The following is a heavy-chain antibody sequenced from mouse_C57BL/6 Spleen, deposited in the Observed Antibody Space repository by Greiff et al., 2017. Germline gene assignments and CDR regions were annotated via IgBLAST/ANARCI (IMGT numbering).Heavy chain of an antibody. CDR3: TTLLFPYYFDY. D-gene: IGHD1-1*01. Sequence: EVQLQQSGAELVRPGASVKLSCTASGFNIKDDYMHWVKQRPEQGLEWIGWIDPENGDTEYASKFQGKATITADTSSNTAYLQLSSLTSEDTAVYYCTTLLFPYYFDYWGQGTTLTVSS. CDR1: GFNIKDDY. J-gene: IGHJ2*01. V-gene: IGHV14-4*01. CDR2: IDPENGDT.